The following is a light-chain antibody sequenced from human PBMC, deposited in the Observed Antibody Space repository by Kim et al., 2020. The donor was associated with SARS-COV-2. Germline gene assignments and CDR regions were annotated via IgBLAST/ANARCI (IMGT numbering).Light chain of an antibody. CDR1: SLRSYY. CDR2: GKN. CDR3: NSRDTNDIVL. V-gene: IGLV3-19*01. Sequence: VALGQTVRITCQGDSLRSYYATWYQQKPGQAPILLIYGKNNRPSGSPDRFSGASSGNTAALTITGTQAGDEADYYCNSRDTNDIVLFGGGTQLTVL. J-gene: IGLJ2*01.